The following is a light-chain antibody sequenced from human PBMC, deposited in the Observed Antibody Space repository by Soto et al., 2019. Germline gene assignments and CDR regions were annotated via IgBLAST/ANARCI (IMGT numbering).Light chain of an antibody. V-gene: IGKV3-15*01. CDR3: QQYNNWPPWT. CDR1: QSVSSN. Sequence: IVMTQSPATLYVSPGERATLSCRAGQSVSSNLAWYQQKPGQAPRLLIYGASTRATGIPARYSGSGSGTEFTLTISSMQSEDFAVYNCQQYNNWPPWTFGQGTKVEIK. CDR2: GAS. J-gene: IGKJ1*01.